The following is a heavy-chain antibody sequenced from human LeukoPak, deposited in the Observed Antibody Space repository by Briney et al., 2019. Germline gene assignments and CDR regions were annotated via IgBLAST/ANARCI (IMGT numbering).Heavy chain of an antibody. CDR2: IIPIFGTA. J-gene: IGHJ5*02. Sequence: SVKVSCKASGGTFSSYAISWVRQAPGQGLEWMGGIIPIFGTANYAQKFQGRVTITTDESTSTAYMELSSLRSEDTAVYYCATQLGLVRFDPWGQGTLVSVSS. CDR3: ATQLGLVRFDP. CDR1: GGTFSSYA. D-gene: IGHD1-7*01. V-gene: IGHV1-69*05.